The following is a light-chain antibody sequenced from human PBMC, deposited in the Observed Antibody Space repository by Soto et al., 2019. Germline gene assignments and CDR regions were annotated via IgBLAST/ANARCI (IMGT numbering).Light chain of an antibody. CDR3: QQSYSTAWT. V-gene: IGKV1-39*01. CDR1: QSISNY. J-gene: IGKJ1*01. CDR2: AAS. Sequence: DIQMTQSPSSLSASVGDSVTITCRASQSISNYLNWYQHKPWTAPKLLIYAASSLQSGVPSRFSGSGSGTDFILTISSLQLEDFATYYCQQSYSTAWTFGHGTKVEIK.